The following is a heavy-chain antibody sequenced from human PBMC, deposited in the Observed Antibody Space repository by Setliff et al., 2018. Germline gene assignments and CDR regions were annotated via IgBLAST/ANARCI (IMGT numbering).Heavy chain of an antibody. CDR3: ARDVFPYHYEGTFDI. CDR2: INPSSGRT. J-gene: IGHJ3*02. V-gene: IGHV1-46*01. Sequence: GASVKVSCKASGYTFTSHYMHWVRQAPGIGLEWMGTINPSSGRTSYAQKFQGRVTMTRDTSTSTVYMDMSSLRSEDTAVYYCARDVFPYHYEGTFDIWGQGTMVTVSS. D-gene: IGHD3-22*01. CDR1: GYTFTSHY.